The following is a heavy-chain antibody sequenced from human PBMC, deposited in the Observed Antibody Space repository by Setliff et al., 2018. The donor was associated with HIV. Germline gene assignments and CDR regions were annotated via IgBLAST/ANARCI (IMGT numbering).Heavy chain of an antibody. V-gene: IGHV4-30-4*08. D-gene: IGHD3-10*01. CDR1: GGSISSGDYY. CDR3: ARELWFGELFRGFDP. Sequence: LSLTCTVSGGSISSGDYYWTRIRQPPGKGLEWIGYIYNSGSTYYEPSLRGRVTISVDTSKNQFSLKLSSVTAADTAVYYCARELWFGELFRGFDPWGQGTLVTVSS. J-gene: IGHJ5*02. CDR2: IYNSGST.